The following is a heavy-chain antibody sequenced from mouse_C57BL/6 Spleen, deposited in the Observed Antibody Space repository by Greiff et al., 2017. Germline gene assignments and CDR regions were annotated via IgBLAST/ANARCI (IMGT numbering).Heavy chain of an antibody. J-gene: IGHJ2*01. CDR1: GYAFSSSW. Sequence: QLQQSGPELVKPGASVKISCKASGYAFSSSWMNWVKQRPGKGLEWIGRIYPGDGDTNYNGKFKGKATLTADKSSSTAYRQLSSLTSEDSAVYFCARIELLRRYYFDYWGQGTTLTVSS. CDR3: ARIELLRRYYFDY. V-gene: IGHV1-82*01. D-gene: IGHD1-2*01. CDR2: IYPGDGDT.